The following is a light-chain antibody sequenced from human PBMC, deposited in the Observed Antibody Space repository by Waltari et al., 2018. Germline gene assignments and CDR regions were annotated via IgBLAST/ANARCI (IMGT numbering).Light chain of an antibody. J-gene: IGKJ2*01. CDR1: QRISGW. V-gene: IGKV1-5*03. Sequence: DIQMTQSPSTLSASVGDSVTITCRASQRISGWLAWYQQKPGKAPKLLIYKASSLERGVPSRFSGSGSGTEFTLTISSLQPDDFASYYCQQYKSSPYTFGQGTKLEIK. CDR3: QQYKSSPYT. CDR2: KAS.